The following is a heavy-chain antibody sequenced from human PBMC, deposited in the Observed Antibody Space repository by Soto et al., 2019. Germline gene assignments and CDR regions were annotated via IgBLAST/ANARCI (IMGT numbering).Heavy chain of an antibody. Sequence: ASVKVSCKASGGTFSSYAISWVRQAPGQGLEWMGGIIPIFGTANYAQKFQGRVTITADESTSTAYMELSSLRSEDTAVYYCARAADSGSYYGSFDYWGQRTLVTVSS. V-gene: IGHV1-69*13. J-gene: IGHJ4*02. CDR2: IIPIFGTA. D-gene: IGHD1-26*01. CDR1: GGTFSSYA. CDR3: ARAADSGSYYGSFDY.